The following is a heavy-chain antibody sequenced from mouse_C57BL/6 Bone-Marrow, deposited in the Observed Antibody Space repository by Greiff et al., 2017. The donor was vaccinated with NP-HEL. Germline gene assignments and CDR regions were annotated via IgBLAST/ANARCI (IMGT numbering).Heavy chain of an antibody. CDR3: ARGLLLRPDY. CDR1: GFTFTDYY. V-gene: IGHV7-3*01. Sequence: EVQRVESGGGLVQPGGSLSLSCAASGFTFTDYYMSWVRQPPGKALEWLGFIRNKANGYTTEYSASVKGRFTISRDNSQSILYLQMNALRAEDSATYYCARGLLLRPDYWGQGTTLTVSS. J-gene: IGHJ2*01. D-gene: IGHD1-1*01. CDR2: IRNKANGYTT.